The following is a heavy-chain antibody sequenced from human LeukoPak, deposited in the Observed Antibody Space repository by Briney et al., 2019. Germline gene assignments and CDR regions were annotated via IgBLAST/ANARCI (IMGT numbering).Heavy chain of an antibody. J-gene: IGHJ4*02. CDR1: GFTFSSYA. Sequence: GRSLRLSCAASGFTFSSYAMHWVRQAPGKGLEWVAVISYDGSNKYYADSVKGRFTISRDNSKNTLYLQMNSLRAEDTAVYYCARDGGSGSSNEFDYWGQGTLVTVSS. CDR2: ISYDGSNK. V-gene: IGHV3-30-3*01. D-gene: IGHD3-10*01. CDR3: ARDGGSGSSNEFDY.